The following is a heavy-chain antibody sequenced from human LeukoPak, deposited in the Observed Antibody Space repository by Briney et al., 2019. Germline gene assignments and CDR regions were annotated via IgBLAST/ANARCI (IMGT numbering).Heavy chain of an antibody. CDR1: GFTFSSYS. D-gene: IGHD6-19*01. CDR3: AKDTSEIAVAGTIDY. V-gene: IGHV3-21*04. CDR2: ISSSSSYI. J-gene: IGHJ4*02. Sequence: GGSLRLSCAASGFTFSSYSMNWVRQAPGKGLEWVSSISSSSSYIYYADSVKGRFTISRDNAKNSLYLQMNSLRAEDTAVYYCAKDTSEIAVAGTIDYWGQGTLVTVSS.